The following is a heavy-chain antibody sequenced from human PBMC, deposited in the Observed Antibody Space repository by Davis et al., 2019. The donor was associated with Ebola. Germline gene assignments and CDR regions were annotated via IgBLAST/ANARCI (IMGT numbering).Heavy chain of an antibody. V-gene: IGHV3-74*01. CDR1: GFSFSSYW. CDR3: ARFLRDYYYGMDV. Sequence: HTGGSLRLSCAASGFSFSSYWMHWVRQAPGKGLVWVSRINSDGSSTSYADSVKGRFTISRDNSKNTLYLQMNSLRAEDTAVYYCARFLRDYYYGMDVWGKGTTVTVSS. J-gene: IGHJ6*04. CDR2: INSDGSST.